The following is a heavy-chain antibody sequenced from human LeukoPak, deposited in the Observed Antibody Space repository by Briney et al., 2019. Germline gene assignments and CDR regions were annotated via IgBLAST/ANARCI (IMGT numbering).Heavy chain of an antibody. CDR2: IRYDGSNK. CDR1: GFTFSSYG. Sequence: PGGSLRLSCAASGFTFSSYGMHWVRQAPGKGLEWVAFIRYDGSNKYYADSVKGRFTISRDNSKNTLYLQMNSLRAEDTVVYYCAKDSIYCSSTSCYVRSGSLTWGQGTLVTVSS. CDR3: AKDSIYCSSTSCYVRSGSLT. J-gene: IGHJ5*02. D-gene: IGHD2-2*01. V-gene: IGHV3-30*02.